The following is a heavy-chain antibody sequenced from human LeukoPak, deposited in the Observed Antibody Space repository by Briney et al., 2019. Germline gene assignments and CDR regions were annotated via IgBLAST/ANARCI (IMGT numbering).Heavy chain of an antibody. CDR1: GGTCSSYA. CDR3: ARDWYYYDSSGYLDY. J-gene: IGHJ4*02. V-gene: IGHV1-69*13. CDR2: IIPIFGTA. Sequence: SVKVSCKASGGTCSSYAISWVRQAPGQGLEWMGGIIPIFGTANYALKFQGRVTITADESKSTAYMELSSLRSEDTAVCYCARDWYYYDSSGYLDYWGQGTLVTVSS. D-gene: IGHD3-22*01.